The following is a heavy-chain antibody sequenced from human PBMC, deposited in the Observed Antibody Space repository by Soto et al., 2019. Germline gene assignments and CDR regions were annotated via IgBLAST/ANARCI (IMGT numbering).Heavy chain of an antibody. V-gene: IGHV4-4*02. CDR1: GGSINSRYW. CDR2: IYHSGST. D-gene: IGHD1-26*01. Sequence: SETLSLTCAVSGGSINSRYWWSWVRQSPGKGLEWIGEIYHSGSTNYNPSLKSRVTISVDKSKNQFSLNLSSVTAADTAVYYCARDTRDGYYFEYWGQGILVTVSS. J-gene: IGHJ4*02. CDR3: ARDTRDGYYFEY.